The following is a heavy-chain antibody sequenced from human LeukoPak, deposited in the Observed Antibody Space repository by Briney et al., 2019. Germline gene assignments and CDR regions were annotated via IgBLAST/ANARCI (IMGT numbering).Heavy chain of an antibody. CDR2: ISGSGSTI. J-gene: IGHJ4*02. V-gene: IGHV3-23*01. D-gene: IGHD3-10*01. Sequence: GGSLRLSCAASGFTFNNYAMSWVRQAPGKGLEWVSAISGSGSTIYYADSVKGRFAISRDSSKNTLYLQMNSLRAEDTAVYYCAKHRHYYGSGSYSDYWGQGTLVTVSS. CDR1: GFTFNNYA. CDR3: AKHRHYYGSGSYSDY.